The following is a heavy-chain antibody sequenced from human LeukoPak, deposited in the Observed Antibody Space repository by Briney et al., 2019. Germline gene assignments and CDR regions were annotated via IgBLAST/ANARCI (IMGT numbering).Heavy chain of an antibody. V-gene: IGHV3-7*01. D-gene: IGHD3-10*01. J-gene: IGHJ4*02. Sequence: GGFLRLSCAASGFTFSSYWMSWVRQAPGKGLEWVANIKQDGSEKYYVDSVKGRFTISRDNAKNSLYLQMNSLRAEDTAVYYCAAQYYYGSGSYSDYWGQGTLVTVSS. CDR2: IKQDGSEK. CDR3: AAQYYYGSGSYSDY. CDR1: GFTFSSYW.